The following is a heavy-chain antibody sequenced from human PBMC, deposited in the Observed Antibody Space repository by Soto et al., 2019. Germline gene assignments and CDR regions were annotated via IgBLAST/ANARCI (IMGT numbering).Heavy chain of an antibody. D-gene: IGHD4-17*01. CDR2: IYYSGST. V-gene: IGHV4-61*01. CDR1: GGSVSSGSYY. Sequence: QVQLQESGPGLVKPSETLSLTCTVSGGSVSSGSYYWSWIRQPPGKGLEWIGYIYYSGSTNYNPSLKSPVTMSVDTSKHLFAMKLSSVFAADTAVYYCAMEGFDGDSWGRSFDYWGQGTLVTVSS. CDR3: AMEGFDGDSWGRSFDY. J-gene: IGHJ4*02.